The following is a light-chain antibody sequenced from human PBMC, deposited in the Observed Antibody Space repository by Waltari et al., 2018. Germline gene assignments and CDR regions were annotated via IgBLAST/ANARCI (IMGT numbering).Light chain of an antibody. J-gene: IGKJ4*01. Sequence: DIVMTQSPDSLAVPLGERATISCKPSQRVLYNSNNYNYLAWFQQKPGQPPKLLIYWASTRESGVPDRFSGSGSGTDFTLTITSLQAEDVAVYYCQQYYVTPLTFGGGTKVEVK. CDR1: QRVLYNSNNYNY. CDR2: WAS. CDR3: QQYYVTPLT. V-gene: IGKV4-1*01.